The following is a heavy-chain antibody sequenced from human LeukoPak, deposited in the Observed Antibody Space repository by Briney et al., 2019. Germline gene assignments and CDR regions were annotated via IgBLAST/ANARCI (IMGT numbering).Heavy chain of an antibody. CDR3: ARAGSSWYWYDY. J-gene: IGHJ4*02. V-gene: IGHV4-4*07. Sequence: SETLSLTCSVSGGSIGSYYWSWIRQPAGEGLEWIGRIYTSGSTNYNPSLKSRVTMSVDTSKNQFSLNLSSVTAADTAVYYCARAGSSWYWYDYWGQGTLVTVSS. D-gene: IGHD6-13*01. CDR2: IYTSGST. CDR1: GGSIGSYY.